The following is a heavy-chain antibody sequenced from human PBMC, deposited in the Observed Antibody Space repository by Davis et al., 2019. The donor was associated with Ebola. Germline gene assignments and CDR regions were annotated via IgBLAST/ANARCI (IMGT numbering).Heavy chain of an antibody. CDR2: ISGRDDST. V-gene: IGHV3-23*01. D-gene: IGHD3-22*01. Sequence: GESPKISCAASGFTFSVFALTWVRQAPGKGLEWVSAISGRDDSTYFADSMKGRFTISRDNSKKTVYLQMNSLRADDTAVYYCAKVGGDPRYYDASLPLEAFDVWGQGTKVTVSS. J-gene: IGHJ3*01. CDR1: GFTFSVFA. CDR3: AKVGGDPRYYDASLPLEAFDV.